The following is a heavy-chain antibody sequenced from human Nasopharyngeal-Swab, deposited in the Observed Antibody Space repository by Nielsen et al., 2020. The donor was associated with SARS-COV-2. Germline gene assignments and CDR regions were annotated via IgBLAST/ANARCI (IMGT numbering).Heavy chain of an antibody. CDR2: IYYSGST. CDR3: ARDLRFLEFPGFYYYYGMDV. Sequence: GSLRLSCNVSGGSISSHYWSWIRQSPGKGLEWIGYIYYSGSTNYNPSLKSRVTISVDTSKNQFSLKLSSVTAADTAVYYCARDLRFLEFPGFYYYYGMDVWGQGTTVTVSS. CDR1: GGSISSHY. V-gene: IGHV4-59*11. D-gene: IGHD3-3*01. J-gene: IGHJ6*02.